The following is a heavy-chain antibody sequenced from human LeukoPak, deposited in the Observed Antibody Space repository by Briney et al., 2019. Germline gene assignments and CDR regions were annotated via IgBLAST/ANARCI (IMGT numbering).Heavy chain of an antibody. CDR2: IHSSGST. CDR1: GFTVSSNY. CDR3: ARGLPVPAHDGFDI. V-gene: IGHV4-4*07. Sequence: GSLRLSCAASGFTVSSNYMSWIRQSAGKGLEWIGRIHSSGSTNYNPSLKSRVSMSVDASNNQFSLKLSSVTAADTAVYSCARGLPVPAHDGFDIWGQGTMVTVSS. D-gene: IGHD2-2*01. J-gene: IGHJ3*02.